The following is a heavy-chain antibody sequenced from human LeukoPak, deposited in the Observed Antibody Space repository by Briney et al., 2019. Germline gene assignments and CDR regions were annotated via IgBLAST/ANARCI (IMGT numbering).Heavy chain of an antibody. J-gene: IGHJ4*02. CDR3: AKSIETFEF. V-gene: IGHV3-23*01. CDR1: GFTFNTYA. CDR2: ITSDGGST. Sequence: GGSLRLSCAASGFTFNTYAMSWVRQTPGKGLEWVSSITSDGGSTYYADSVKGRFTISRDNSKNMLSLQMNGLKAEDTAIYYCAKSIETFEFGGQGILVTVSS.